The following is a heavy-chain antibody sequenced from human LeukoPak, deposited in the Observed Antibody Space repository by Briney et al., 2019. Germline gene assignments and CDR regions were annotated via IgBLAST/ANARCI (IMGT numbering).Heavy chain of an antibody. CDR2: IIPILGIA. D-gene: IGHD3/OR15-3a*01. J-gene: IGHJ5*02. Sequence: SVKVSCKASGGTFSSYTISWVRQAPGQGLEWMGRIIPILGIANYAQKFQGRVTITADKSTSTAYIELSSLRSEDTAVYYCARGSGQAVDFWFDPWGQGTLVTVSS. CDR1: GGTFSSYT. V-gene: IGHV1-69*02. CDR3: ARGSGQAVDFWFDP.